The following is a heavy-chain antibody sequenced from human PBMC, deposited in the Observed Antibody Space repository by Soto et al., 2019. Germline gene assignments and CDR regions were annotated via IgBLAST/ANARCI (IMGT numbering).Heavy chain of an antibody. V-gene: IGHV3-30*18. CDR3: AKDWAYCGGDCPHYYFDY. Sequence: QVQLVESGGGVVQPGRSLTLSCAASGFTFSSYGMHWVRQAPGKGLEWVAVISYDGSNKYYADSVKGRFTISRDNSKNTLYLQMNSLRAEDTAVYYCAKDWAYCGGDCPHYYFDYWGQGTLVTVSS. CDR2: ISYDGSNK. CDR1: GFTFSSYG. D-gene: IGHD2-21*02. J-gene: IGHJ4*02.